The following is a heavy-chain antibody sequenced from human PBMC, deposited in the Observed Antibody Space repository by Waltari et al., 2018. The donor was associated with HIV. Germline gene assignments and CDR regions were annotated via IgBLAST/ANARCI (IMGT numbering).Heavy chain of an antibody. D-gene: IGHD6-19*01. Sequence: EVQLVESGGGLVQPGGSLRLSCAASGFTLRNYEMTWGRQAPGKGLEWVSYISSSGNTIHYADSVKGRFTISRDNAKNSLYLQMNSLRAEDTAVYYCARDLGGSGWYDYYYGMDVWGQGTTVTVSS. CDR1: GFTLRNYE. J-gene: IGHJ6*02. V-gene: IGHV3-48*03. CDR3: ARDLGGSGWYDYYYGMDV. CDR2: ISSSGNTI.